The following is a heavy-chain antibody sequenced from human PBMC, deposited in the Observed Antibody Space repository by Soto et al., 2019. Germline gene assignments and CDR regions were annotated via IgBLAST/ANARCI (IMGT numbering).Heavy chain of an antibody. CDR2: IYYSGST. Sequence: QVQLQESGPGLVKPSQTLSLTCTVSGGSISSGGYYWSWIRQHPGKGLEWIGYIYYSGSTYYNPSLKSRVTISVDTSKNQFSLKLSSVTAADTAVYYCARVTRKPRLNRPYEYQFDYWGQGTLVTVSS. CDR1: GGSISSGGYY. CDR3: ARVTRKPRLNRPYEYQFDY. V-gene: IGHV4-31*03. D-gene: IGHD2-2*01. J-gene: IGHJ4*02.